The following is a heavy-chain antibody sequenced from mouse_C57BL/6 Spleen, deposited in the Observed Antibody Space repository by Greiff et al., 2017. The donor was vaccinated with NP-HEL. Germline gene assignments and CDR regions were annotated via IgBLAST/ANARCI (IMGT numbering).Heavy chain of an antibody. V-gene: IGHV1-42*01. Sequence: VQLQQSGPELVKPGASVKISCKASGYSFTGYYMNWVKQSPEKSLEWIGEINHSTGGTTYNQKVKAKATLTVDKSYSKAYMQLKSLTSEDSAVYYCASGVDNSPFAYWGQGTLVTVSA. J-gene: IGHJ3*01. CDR3: ASGVDNSPFAY. CDR2: INHSTGGT. D-gene: IGHD1-3*01. CDR1: GYSFTGYY.